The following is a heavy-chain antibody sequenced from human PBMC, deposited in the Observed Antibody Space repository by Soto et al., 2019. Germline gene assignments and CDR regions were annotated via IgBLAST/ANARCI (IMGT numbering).Heavy chain of an antibody. V-gene: IGHV3-53*01. CDR1: GFTVSSNY. J-gene: IGHJ5*02. CDR3: AKAGYSYGNNWFDP. Sequence: EVQLVESGGGLIQPGGSLRLSCAASGFTVSSNYMSWVRQAPGKGLEWVSVIYSGGSTYYADSVKGRFTISRDNSKNTLYLQMNSLRAEDTAVYYCAKAGYSYGNNWFDPWGQGTLVTVSS. D-gene: IGHD5-18*01. CDR2: IYSGGST.